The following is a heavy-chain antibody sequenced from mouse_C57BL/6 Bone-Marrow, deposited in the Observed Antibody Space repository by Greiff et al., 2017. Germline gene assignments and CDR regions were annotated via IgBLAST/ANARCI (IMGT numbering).Heavy chain of an antibody. D-gene: IGHD1-1*01. J-gene: IGHJ1*03. CDR3: ARDYGSSCRYFDV. Sequence: QVQLQQSGPELVKPGASVKISCKASGYAFSSSWMNWVKQRPGKGLEWIGRIYPGDGDTNYNGKFKGKATLTADKSSSTAYMQLSSLTSEDSAVYFCARDYGSSCRYFDVWGTGTAVTVSS. CDR1: GYAFSSSW. V-gene: IGHV1-82*01. CDR2: IYPGDGDT.